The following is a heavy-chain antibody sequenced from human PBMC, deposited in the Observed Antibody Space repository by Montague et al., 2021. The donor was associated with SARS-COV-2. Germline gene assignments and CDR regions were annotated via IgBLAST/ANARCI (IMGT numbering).Heavy chain of an antibody. CDR3: ARLGDGVVPSPILGVGPYYSFYYMNV. Sequence: SETLSLTCAVHGGSFSTYAWNWIRHPPGKGLDWIGEIHHGGSTNNKPSLKRRVTISADTSKNQLSLKLTSVAAADTAVYYCARLGDGVVPSPILGVGPYYSFYYMNVWGKGTPVTVSS. CDR2: IHHGGST. CDR1: GGSFSTYA. J-gene: IGHJ6*03. D-gene: IGHD3-10*01. V-gene: IGHV4-34*01.